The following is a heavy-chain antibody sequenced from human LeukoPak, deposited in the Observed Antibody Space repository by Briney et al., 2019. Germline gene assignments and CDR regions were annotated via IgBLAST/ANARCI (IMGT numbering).Heavy chain of an antibody. Sequence: SETLSLTCAVYGGSFSGYYWSWIRQPPGKGLEWIGEINHSGSTNYNPSLKSRVTISVDTSKNQFSLKLSSVTAADTAVYYCARLGLWFGELYFDYWGQGTLVTVSS. D-gene: IGHD3-10*01. CDR2: INHSGST. V-gene: IGHV4-34*01. CDR3: ARLGLWFGELYFDY. CDR1: GGSFSGYY. J-gene: IGHJ4*02.